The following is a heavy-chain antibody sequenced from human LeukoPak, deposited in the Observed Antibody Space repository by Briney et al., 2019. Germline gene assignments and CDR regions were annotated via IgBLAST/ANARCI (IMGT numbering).Heavy chain of an antibody. CDR1: GYTFTSYG. CDR2: ISAYNGNT. J-gene: IGHJ6*03. V-gene: IGHV1-18*01. Sequence: ASVKVSCKASGYTFTSYGISWVRQAPVQGLEWMGWISAYNGNTNYAQKLQGRVTMTTDTSTSTAYMELRSLRSDDTAVYYCARENYYDSSEGYYYYMDVWGKGTTVTVSS. CDR3: ARENYYDSSEGYYYYMDV. D-gene: IGHD3-22*01.